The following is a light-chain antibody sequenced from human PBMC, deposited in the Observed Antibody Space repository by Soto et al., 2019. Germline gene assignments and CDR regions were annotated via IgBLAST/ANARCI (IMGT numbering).Light chain of an antibody. CDR3: GTWDSSLSAVV. Sequence: QSVLTQPPSVSAAPGQKVTISCSGSSSNIGNNYVSWYQQLPGTAPKPLIYDSNKRPSGIPDRFSGSKSGTSATLGITGLQTGDEADYYCGTWDSSLSAVVFGGGTKLTVL. CDR2: DSN. V-gene: IGLV1-51*01. CDR1: SSNIGNNY. J-gene: IGLJ2*01.